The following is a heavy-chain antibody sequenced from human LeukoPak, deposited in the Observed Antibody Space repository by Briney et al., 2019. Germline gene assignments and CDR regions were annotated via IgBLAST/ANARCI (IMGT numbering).Heavy chain of an antibody. CDR1: GYSFTTSW. D-gene: IGHD1/OR15-1a*01. V-gene: IGHV5-51*01. J-gene: IGHJ4*02. CDR3: ATSESQTKFDY. CDR2: IFPGDSDT. Sequence: GESLKISCKGSGYSFTTSWIGWVRQMPGKGLEWMGIIFPGDSDTTYSPSFQGQVTISADKSINTAYLQWSSLKASDTAMFYCATSESQTKFDYWGQGTLVTVSS.